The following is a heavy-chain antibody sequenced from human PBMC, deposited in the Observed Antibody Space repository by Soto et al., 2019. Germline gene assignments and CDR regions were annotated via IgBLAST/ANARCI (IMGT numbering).Heavy chain of an antibody. Sequence: QVQLVQSGAEVKKPGASVKVSCKASGYTFTSYGISWVRQAPGQGLEWMGWISAYNGNTNYAQKLQGRVTMTTDTSTSTAYMELRSLRSDDTAVYYCARVHWDPGKYGGYNYYYYYGMDVWGQGTTVTVSS. D-gene: IGHD5-12*01. V-gene: IGHV1-18*01. J-gene: IGHJ6*02. CDR3: ARVHWDPGKYGGYNYYYYYGMDV. CDR2: ISAYNGNT. CDR1: GYTFTSYG.